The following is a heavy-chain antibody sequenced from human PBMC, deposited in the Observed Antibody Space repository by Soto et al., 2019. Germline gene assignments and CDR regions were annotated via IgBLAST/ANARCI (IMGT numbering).Heavy chain of an antibody. CDR2: INNDGSDT. CDR1: GFTFSSYW. Sequence: PGGSLRLSCEVSGFTFSSYWMHWVRQAPGKGLVWVSHINNDGSDTTYADSVKGRFTISRDNSKNTLYLQMNSLRAEDTAVYYCAREASRGFFAMFAFDIWGQGTMVTVSS. V-gene: IGHV3-74*01. D-gene: IGHD3-10*02. J-gene: IGHJ3*02. CDR3: AREASRGFFAMFAFDI.